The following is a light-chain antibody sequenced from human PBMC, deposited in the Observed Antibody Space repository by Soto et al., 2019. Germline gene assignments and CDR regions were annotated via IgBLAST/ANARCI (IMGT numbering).Light chain of an antibody. Sequence: DIQLTQSPSFLSASVGDRVTITCRASQGISSSLAWYQQRPGKAPKLLIYAAATLQSGVPSRFSGSGSGTEFTLTISSLQPEDFATYCCQHLDSYPWTFGQGTKVEIK. V-gene: IGKV1-9*01. J-gene: IGKJ1*01. CDR1: QGISSS. CDR2: AAA. CDR3: QHLDSYPWT.